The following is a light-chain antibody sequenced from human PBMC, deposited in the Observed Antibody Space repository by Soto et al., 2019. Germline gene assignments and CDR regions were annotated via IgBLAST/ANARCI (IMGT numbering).Light chain of an antibody. V-gene: IGLV1-51*01. CDR3: GTWETSLRTGWV. CDR2: DND. J-gene: IGLJ3*02. CDR1: SSNIGNHY. Sequence: QSVLTQPPSMSAAPGQTVTISCSGGSSNIGNHYVSWYQQVPGTAPKLLIYDNDKRPSGIPDRFSGSKSGTSATLAITGRQTGDEGDYYCGTWETSLRTGWVFGGGTKLTVL.